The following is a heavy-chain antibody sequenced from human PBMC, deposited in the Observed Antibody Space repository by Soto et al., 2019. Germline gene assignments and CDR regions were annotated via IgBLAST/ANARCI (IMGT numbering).Heavy chain of an antibody. CDR1: GFTFRSSG. Sequence: PGGSLRLSCAASGFTFRSSGMHWVRQAPGKGLEWVAVISYDGGNKYYGDSVRGRFTISRDNSNNTLYLEMKSLRIEDTAVYYCAKVRFGRGILSNSMDVWGQGTTVTVFS. J-gene: IGHJ6*02. D-gene: IGHD3-16*01. CDR3: AKVRFGRGILSNSMDV. V-gene: IGHV3-30*18. CDR2: ISYDGGNK.